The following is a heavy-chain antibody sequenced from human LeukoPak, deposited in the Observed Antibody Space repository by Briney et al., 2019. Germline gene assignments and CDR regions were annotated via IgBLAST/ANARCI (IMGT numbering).Heavy chain of an antibody. CDR3: AKDRWSLNHLRRITIPLVDY. Sequence: PGGSLRLSCSASGFTFSNYAMSWVRQGPGKGLEWVSAISGSGGSTYYADSVKVRFTISRDNSKNTLYLQMNSLRAEDTAVYYCAKDRWSLNHLRRITIPLVDYWGQGNLVTVSS. CDR1: GFTFSNYA. D-gene: IGHD3-3*01. CDR2: ISGSGGST. J-gene: IGHJ4*02. V-gene: IGHV3-23*01.